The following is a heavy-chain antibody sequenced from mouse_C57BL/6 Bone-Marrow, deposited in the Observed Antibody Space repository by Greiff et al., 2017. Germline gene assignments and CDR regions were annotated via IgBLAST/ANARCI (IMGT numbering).Heavy chain of an antibody. V-gene: IGHV1-61*01. CDR2: IYPSDSET. CDR3: ARQYKDYFDY. J-gene: IGHJ2*01. CDR1: GYTFTSYW. Sequence: VQLQQPGAELVRPGSSVKLSCKASGYTFTSYWMDWVKQRPGQGLEWIGNIYPSDSETHYNQKFKDKATLTVDKSSSTAYMQLSSLTSEDSAVYYCARQYKDYFDYWGQGTTLTVSS. D-gene: IGHD1-3*01.